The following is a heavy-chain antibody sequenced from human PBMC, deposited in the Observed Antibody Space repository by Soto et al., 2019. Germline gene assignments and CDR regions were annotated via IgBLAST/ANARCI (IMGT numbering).Heavy chain of an antibody. D-gene: IGHD3-22*01. CDR2: VYWNDER. CDR3: AHYDSSGYFSHFDS. V-gene: IGHV2-5*01. CDR1: GFSLTTTGVG. J-gene: IGHJ4*02. Sequence: QIALQESGPTVVKPTQTLTLTCTFSGFSLTTTGVGVGWIRHAPGKALEWLAMVYWNDERRYSPSLKSRLTITQDTSKNQVVLTMTYMDPVDTATYFCAHYDSSGYFSHFDSCGQGTLVTVSS.